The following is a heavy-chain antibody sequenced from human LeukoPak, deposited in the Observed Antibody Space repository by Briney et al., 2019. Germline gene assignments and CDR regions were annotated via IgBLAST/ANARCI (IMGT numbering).Heavy chain of an antibody. D-gene: IGHD4-23*01. J-gene: IGHJ5*02. CDR1: GFTFGDYA. CDR2: IRSKAYGGTT. V-gene: IGHV3-49*03. Sequence: PGGSLRLSCTASGFTFGDYAMSWFRQAPGKGLEWVGFIRSKAYGGTTEYAASVKGRFTISRDDSKSIAYLQMNSLKTEDTAVYYCTRDQDGNAPEAWGQGTLVTVSS. CDR3: TRDQDGNAPEA.